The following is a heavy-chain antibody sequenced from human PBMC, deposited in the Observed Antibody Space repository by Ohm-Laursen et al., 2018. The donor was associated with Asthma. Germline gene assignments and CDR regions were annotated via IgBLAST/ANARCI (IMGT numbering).Heavy chain of an antibody. CDR3: AKDPREMATMSAAFDI. V-gene: IGHV3-23*01. CDR1: GFTFSSYA. Sequence: SLRLSCAAFGFTFSSYAMSWVRQASGKGLEWVSAISGSGGSTYYADSVKGRFTISRDNSKNTLYLQMNSLRAEDTAVYYCAKDPREMATMSAAFDIWGQGTMVTVSS. CDR2: ISGSGGST. D-gene: IGHD5-24*01. J-gene: IGHJ3*02.